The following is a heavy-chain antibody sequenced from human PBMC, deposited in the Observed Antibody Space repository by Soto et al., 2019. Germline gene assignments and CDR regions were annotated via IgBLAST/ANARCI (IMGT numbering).Heavy chain of an antibody. Sequence: PGGSLRLSCAASGFTFSSYAMTWVRQAPGKGLEWVSGISGSGGSTYYADSVKGRFTISRDNSKDTLYLQMNSLRAEDTAVYYCAKGTTVTTGDMDVWGQGTTVTVSS. J-gene: IGHJ6*02. V-gene: IGHV3-23*01. CDR2: ISGSGGST. CDR1: GFTFSSYA. D-gene: IGHD4-17*01. CDR3: AKGTTVTTGDMDV.